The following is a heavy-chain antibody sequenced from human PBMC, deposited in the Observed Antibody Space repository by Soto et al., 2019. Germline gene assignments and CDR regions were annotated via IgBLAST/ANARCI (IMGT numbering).Heavy chain of an antibody. V-gene: IGHV1-18*04. J-gene: IGHJ4*01. CDR3: GRDLRVSTAGCCIAAVRYFDY. CDR2: NRAYNGKT. D-gene: IGHD6-13*01. CDR1: GYTFTSYG. Sequence: ASVKVSCKASGYTFTSYGISWARQAPGQGLEWMGWNRAYNGKTNHAQKPQGRVNMTTDTSTSTANMEPRTLRSDDTALYYCGRDLRVSTAGCCIAAVRYFDYWGHGTLIAV.